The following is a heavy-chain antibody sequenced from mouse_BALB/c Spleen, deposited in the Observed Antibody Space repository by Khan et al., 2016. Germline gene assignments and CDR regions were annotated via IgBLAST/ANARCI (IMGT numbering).Heavy chain of an antibody. D-gene: IGHD1-1*01. CDR1: GFNIKDTY. V-gene: IGHV14-3*02. CDR2: IDPANGNT. Sequence: VQLQQSGAELVKPGASVKLSCTASGFNIKDTYMHWVKQRPEQGLEWIGRIDPANGNTKYDPKFQGKATITADTSSNTAYLQLSSLTSEDTAVYYCASTDYYDSVGYYFGYWGQGTTLTVSS. CDR3: ASTDYYDSVGYYFGY. J-gene: IGHJ2*01.